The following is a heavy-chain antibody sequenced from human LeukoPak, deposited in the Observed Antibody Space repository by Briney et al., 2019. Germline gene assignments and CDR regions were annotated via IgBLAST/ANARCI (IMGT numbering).Heavy chain of an antibody. CDR3: AKDLWDYYGSGAPSYYFDY. CDR2: IPYDGSNK. CDR1: GFTFSNYA. V-gene: IGHV3-30-3*01. J-gene: IGHJ4*02. D-gene: IGHD3-10*01. Sequence: GGSLRLSCAASGFTFSNYAMHWVRQAPGKGLEWVAVIPYDGSNKYYRDSVKGRSTISRDNSKDTLYLQMNSLRAEDTAVYYCAKDLWDYYGSGAPSYYFDYWGQGTLVTVSS.